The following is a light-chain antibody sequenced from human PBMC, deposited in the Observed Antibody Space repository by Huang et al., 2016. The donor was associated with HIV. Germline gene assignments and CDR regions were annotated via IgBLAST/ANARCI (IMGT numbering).Light chain of an antibody. CDR1: QGIKNW. J-gene: IGKJ2*01. V-gene: IGKV1D-12*01. CDR3: QQADRFPYT. Sequence: DIQMAQFPSSVSAFVGDRVTITCRASQGIKNWLVWYQQKPGRAPKLLIYAASTLESGFPSRFSGSGSGTDFTLTISNLQPEDSATYYCQQADRFPYTFGQGTKLEI. CDR2: AAS.